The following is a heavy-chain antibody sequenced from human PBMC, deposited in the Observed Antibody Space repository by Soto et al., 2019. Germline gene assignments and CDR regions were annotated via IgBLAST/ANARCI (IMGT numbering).Heavy chain of an antibody. J-gene: IGHJ4*02. Sequence: SEPLSLTCTFAVGAISSYYWSWIRQPPGKGLELIWYIYYSWSTNYNPSVKSRVTISVDTSKNEFSLKLSSVTAADTAVYYCARGRDGHNPGLFDYWGQGTMVTVSS. CDR3: ARGRDGHNPGLFDY. CDR1: VGAISSYY. V-gene: IGHV4-59*01. CDR2: IYYSWST.